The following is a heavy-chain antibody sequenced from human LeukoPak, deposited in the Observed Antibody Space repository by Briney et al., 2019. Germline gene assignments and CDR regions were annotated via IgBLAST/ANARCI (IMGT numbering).Heavy chain of an antibody. V-gene: IGHV1-2*02. CDR3: ARDCYSSGCLDY. Sequence: ASVKVSCKASGYTFTGYYIHWVRQAPGQGREWMGWINPNSGGTNYAQKFQGRVTMTRDTSISTAYMELSRLRSDDTAVYYCARDCYSSGCLDYWGQGTLVTVSS. J-gene: IGHJ4*02. D-gene: IGHD6-19*01. CDR1: GYTFTGYY. CDR2: INPNSGGT.